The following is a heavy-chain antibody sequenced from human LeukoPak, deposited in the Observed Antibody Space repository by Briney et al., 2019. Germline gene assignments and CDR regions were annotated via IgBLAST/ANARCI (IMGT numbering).Heavy chain of an antibody. J-gene: IGHJ6*02. D-gene: IGHD3-9*01. CDR1: GGSISSYY. CDR3: ARDRLRLQYFDWSYGMDV. Sequence: PSETLSLTCTVSGGSISSYYWSWIRQPPGKGLEWIGYIYYSGSTNYNPSLKSRVTISVDTSKNQFSLKLSSVTAADTAVYYCARDRLRLQYFDWSYGMDVWGQGTTVTVS. CDR2: IYYSGST. V-gene: IGHV4-59*01.